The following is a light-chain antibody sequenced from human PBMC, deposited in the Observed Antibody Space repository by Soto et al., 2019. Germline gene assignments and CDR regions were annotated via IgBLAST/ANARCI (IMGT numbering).Light chain of an antibody. Sequence: DLQMTQSPSSVSASVEDRVTITCRASQGISNSLAWYQQKPGKVPKLLIFAASTLQSGVPSRFSGSGSGTDFTLTITSLQPEDVATYFCQNYKSAPLTFGPGTKVDIK. CDR1: QGISNS. V-gene: IGKV1-27*01. J-gene: IGKJ3*01. CDR3: QNYKSAPLT. CDR2: AAS.